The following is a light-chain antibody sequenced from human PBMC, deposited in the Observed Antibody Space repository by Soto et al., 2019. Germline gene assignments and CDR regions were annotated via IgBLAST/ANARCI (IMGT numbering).Light chain of an antibody. J-gene: IGKJ1*01. CDR1: QSVLYSSNYKNY. CDR2: LES. V-gene: IGKV4-1*01. CDR3: QHYYSVPWT. Sequence: DIVMTQSPDSLAVSLGERATINCKSSQSVLYSSNYKNYLAWYQQKPGQPPKLLIYLESTWEFGVPHRFSGSGSGKDFTLTFSSRQAEDVGVYHCQHYYSVPWTFGQGTKVEI.